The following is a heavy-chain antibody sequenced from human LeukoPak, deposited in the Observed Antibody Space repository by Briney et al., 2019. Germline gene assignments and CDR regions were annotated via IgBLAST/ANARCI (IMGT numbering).Heavy chain of an antibody. CDR1: GGTFSSYA. J-gene: IGHJ5*02. V-gene: IGHV1-69*06. D-gene: IGHD3-10*01. Sequence: SVKVSCKASGGTFSSYAISWVRQAPGQGLEWMGGVIPIFGTANYAQKFQGRVTITADKSTSTAYMELSSLRSEDTAVYYCANILSSDWFDPWGQGTLVTVSS. CDR2: VIPIFGTA. CDR3: ANILSSDWFDP.